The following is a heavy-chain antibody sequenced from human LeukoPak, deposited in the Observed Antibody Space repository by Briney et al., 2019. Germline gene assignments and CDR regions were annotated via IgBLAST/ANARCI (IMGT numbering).Heavy chain of an antibody. CDR2: ISSSGNTI. CDR3: AREGSDSGSYNYYYGMDV. Sequence: PGGSLRLSCAASGFTFSSNEMNWVRQAPGKGLEWVSYISSSGNTIYYADSVKGRFTISRDKAKNSLYLQMNSLRAEDTAVYYCAREGSDSGSYNYYYGMDVWGQGTTVTVSS. J-gene: IGHJ6*02. V-gene: IGHV3-48*03. D-gene: IGHD1-26*01. CDR1: GFTFSSNE.